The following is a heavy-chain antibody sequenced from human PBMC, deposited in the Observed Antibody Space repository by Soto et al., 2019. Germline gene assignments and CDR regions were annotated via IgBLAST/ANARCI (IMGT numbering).Heavy chain of an antibody. V-gene: IGHV3-64*01. CDR2: ISSNGVGT. Sequence: PGGSLRLSCAASGFTFSNYAMDWVRQAPGKVLEYVSGISSNGVGTYYANSVKDRFTISRDNSKNTLYLQMGSLRAEYMAVYYCARREQSDYYYMDVWGKGTSVTVSS. CDR3: ARREQSDYYYMDV. J-gene: IGHJ6*03. CDR1: GFTFSNYA. D-gene: IGHD6-19*01.